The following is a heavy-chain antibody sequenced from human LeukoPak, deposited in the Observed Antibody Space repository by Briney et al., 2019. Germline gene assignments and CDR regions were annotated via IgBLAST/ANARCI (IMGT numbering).Heavy chain of an antibody. CDR1: GFTFSSYS. V-gene: IGHV3-21*01. J-gene: IGHJ3*02. Sequence: GGSLTLSCAASGFTFSSYSMNWLRQAPGKGLEWVSSISSSSSNIYYADSVKGRFTISRDNAKNSLYLQMNSLRAEDTAVYYCARVLDTALAFDIWGQGTMVTVSS. D-gene: IGHD5-18*01. CDR3: ARVLDTALAFDI. CDR2: ISSSSSNI.